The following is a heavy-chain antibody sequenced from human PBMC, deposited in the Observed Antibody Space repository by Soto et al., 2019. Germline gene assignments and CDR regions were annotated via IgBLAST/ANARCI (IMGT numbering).Heavy chain of an antibody. J-gene: IGHJ4*02. CDR2: IYYSGST. V-gene: IGHV4-59*01. D-gene: IGHD4-17*01. CDR1: GGSISSYY. Sequence: SETLSLTCTVSGGSISSYYWSWIRQPPGKGLEWIGYIYYSGSTNYNPSLKSRVTISVDTSKNQFSLKLSSVTAADTAVYYCARVDDYGDYALDYWGQGTLVTVSS. CDR3: ARVDDYGDYALDY.